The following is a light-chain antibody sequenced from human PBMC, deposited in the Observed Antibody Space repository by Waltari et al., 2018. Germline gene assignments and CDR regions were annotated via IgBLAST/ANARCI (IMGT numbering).Light chain of an antibody. CDR1: NSNIGTNY. V-gene: IGLV1-47*01. J-gene: IGLJ2*01. CDR3: ATWDDSLSGVV. CDR2: KNS. Sequence: QSVLTQSPSMSETPGQRVIISGSGSNSNIGTNYVYWYHHFPGMTPKLVMFKNSQRPSGVPDRFSGSAYGTSASLAISGLRSEDEADYYCATWDDSLSGVVFGGGTRLTVL.